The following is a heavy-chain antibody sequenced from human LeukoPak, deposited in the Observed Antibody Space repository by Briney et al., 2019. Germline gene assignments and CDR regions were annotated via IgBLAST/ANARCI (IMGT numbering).Heavy chain of an antibody. V-gene: IGHV1-18*01. D-gene: IGHD3-22*01. J-gene: IGHJ4*02. CDR3: ARTDYYDSSGSPSDY. CDR1: GYTFTSYG. CDR2: ISAYNGNT. Sequence: ASVKVSCKASGYTFTSYGISWVRQAPGQGLEWMGWISAYNGNTNYAQKLQGRVTMTTDTSTSTAYMELRSLRSDDTAVYYCARTDYYDSSGSPSDYWGQGTLVTASS.